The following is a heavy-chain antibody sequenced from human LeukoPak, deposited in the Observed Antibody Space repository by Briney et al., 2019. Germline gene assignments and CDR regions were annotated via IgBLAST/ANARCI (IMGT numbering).Heavy chain of an antibody. CDR1: GFTFSSYG. CDR3: ARERGQWLVLDAFDI. Sequence: GGSLRLSCAASGFTFSSYGMHWVRQAPGKGLEWVAGIWYDGSNKYYADSVKGRFTISRDNSKNTLYLQMNSLRAEDTAVYYCARERGQWLVLDAFDIWGQGTMVTVSS. J-gene: IGHJ3*02. CDR2: IWYDGSNK. D-gene: IGHD6-19*01. V-gene: IGHV3-33*01.